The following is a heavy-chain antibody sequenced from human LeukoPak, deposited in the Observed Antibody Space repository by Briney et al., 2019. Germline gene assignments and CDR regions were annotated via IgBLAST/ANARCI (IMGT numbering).Heavy chain of an antibody. J-gene: IGHJ4*02. CDR3: ARDEYYYASGISAGIDY. D-gene: IGHD3-10*01. CDR1: GYTFTGYY. CDR2: INPNSGDT. V-gene: IGHV1-2*02. Sequence: ASVKVSCKASGYTFTGYYMYWVRQAPGQGLEWMGWINPNSGDTNYAQRFQGRVTMTRDTSISTAYMDLSRMTSDDTAVYYCARDEYYYASGISAGIDYWGQGTLVTVSS.